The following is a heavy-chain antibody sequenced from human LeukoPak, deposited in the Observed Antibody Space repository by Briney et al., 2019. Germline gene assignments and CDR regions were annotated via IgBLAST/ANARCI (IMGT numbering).Heavy chain of an antibody. V-gene: IGHV4-59*01. CDR3: ARARSPIAAAGTLGIDY. D-gene: IGHD6-13*01. CDR1: GGSISSYY. J-gene: IGHJ4*02. CDR2: IYYSGST. Sequence: SETLSLTCTVSGGSISSYYWSWIRQPAGKGLEWIGYIYYSGSTNYNPSLKSRVTISVDTSKNQFSLKLSSVTAADTAVYYCARARSPIAAAGTLGIDYWGQGTLVTVSS.